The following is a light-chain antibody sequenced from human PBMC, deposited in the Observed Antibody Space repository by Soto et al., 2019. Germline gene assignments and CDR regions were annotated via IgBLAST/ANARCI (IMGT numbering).Light chain of an antibody. CDR2: KAS. J-gene: IGKJ1*01. Sequence: DIQMTQSPSTLSASVGDRVTITCRASQSISSWVAWYQQKPGKAPKLLIYKASSLESGVPSRFSGSGSGTEFTLTISSLQPDDFETYYCQQYNSYSRTFGQGTKVE. V-gene: IGKV1-5*03. CDR1: QSISSW. CDR3: QQYNSYSRT.